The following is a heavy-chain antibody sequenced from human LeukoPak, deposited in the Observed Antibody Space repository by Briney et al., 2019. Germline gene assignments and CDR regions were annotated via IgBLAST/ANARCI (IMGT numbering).Heavy chain of an antibody. J-gene: IGHJ6*02. CDR1: GFTFSSYS. CDR3: ARDAALVVVPAAMEYYYYGMDV. V-gene: IGHV3-21*01. CDR2: ISRSSSYI. Sequence: GGSLRLSFAASGFTFSSYSMNWVRQAPGKGLEWVSSISRSSSYIYYADSVKGRFTISRDNAKNSLYLQMNSLRAEDTAVYYCARDAALVVVPAAMEYYYYGMDVWGQGTTVTVSS. D-gene: IGHD2-2*01.